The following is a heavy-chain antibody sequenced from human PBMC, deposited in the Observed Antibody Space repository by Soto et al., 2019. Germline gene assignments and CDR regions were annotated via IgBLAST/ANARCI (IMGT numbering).Heavy chain of an antibody. CDR2: IYSSGST. V-gene: IGHV4-4*07. D-gene: IGHD3-3*01. J-gene: IGHJ5*02. CDR3: ARGQRFSDWFDP. CDR1: GGAISGYY. Sequence: SETLSLTCTVTGGAISGYYWTWIRQSDGEGLEWIGRIYSSGSTTYNPSLKSRVTISLDTSMTYFSLRLSSVTAADTAVYYCARGQRFSDWFDPWGQGTLVTVSS.